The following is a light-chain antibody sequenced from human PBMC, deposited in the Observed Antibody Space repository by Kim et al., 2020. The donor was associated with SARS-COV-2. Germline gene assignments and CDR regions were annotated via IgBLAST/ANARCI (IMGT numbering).Light chain of an antibody. J-gene: IGKJ4*01. CDR3: QQYNNWPLT. Sequence: LSPGEGATLSCRASQSISTNLAWYQQKPGQAPRLLIFGASTRATGIPARFGGIGSGTEFTLTVSSLQSEDFAVYYCQQYNNWPLTFGGGTKVDIK. CDR2: GAS. V-gene: IGKV3D-15*01. CDR1: QSISTN.